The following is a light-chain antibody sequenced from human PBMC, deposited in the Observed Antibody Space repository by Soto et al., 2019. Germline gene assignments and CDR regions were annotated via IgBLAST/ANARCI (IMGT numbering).Light chain of an antibody. CDR2: HAS. CDR1: HSVGSY. V-gene: IGKV3-11*02. J-gene: IGKJ5*01. Sequence: ESVLTQSPAILSLSPGERATLSCRASHSVGSYLAWYQQKPGQAPRLLFYHASNRATGIPGRFSGSEYGRGLSFRERGLVVVGFVVYFCEKGSDRPMVLGQGTRLEIK. CDR3: EKGSDRPMV.